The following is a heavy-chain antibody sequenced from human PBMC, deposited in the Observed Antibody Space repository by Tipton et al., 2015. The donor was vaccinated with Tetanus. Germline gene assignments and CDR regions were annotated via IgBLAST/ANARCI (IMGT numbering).Heavy chain of an antibody. J-gene: IGHJ4*02. V-gene: IGHV4-61*08. CDR3: ARPIKQWLVPVDS. D-gene: IGHD6-19*01. CDR2: VSYSGRT. Sequence: TLSLTCTVSGASVRAGDYSWNWIRQPPGKGLEWLAYVSYSGRTNSNYFLKSRIPVSQDTSKNQFSLNLTSVTAADTAVYYCARPIKQWLVPVDSWGQGTLVTVSS. CDR1: GASVRAGDYS.